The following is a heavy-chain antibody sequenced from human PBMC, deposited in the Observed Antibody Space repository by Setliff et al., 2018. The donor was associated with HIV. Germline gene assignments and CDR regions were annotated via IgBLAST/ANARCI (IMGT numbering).Heavy chain of an antibody. Sequence: SETLSLTCTVSGGSISSYYWGWIRQPPGKGLEWIGSIYYSGSTYYNPSLKSRVTISVDTSKNQFSLKLSSVTAADTAVYYCARITGTTRWGQGTLVTVSS. CDR3: ARITGTTR. CDR1: GGSISSYY. V-gene: IGHV4-39*01. D-gene: IGHD1-7*01. CDR2: IYYSGST. J-gene: IGHJ4*02.